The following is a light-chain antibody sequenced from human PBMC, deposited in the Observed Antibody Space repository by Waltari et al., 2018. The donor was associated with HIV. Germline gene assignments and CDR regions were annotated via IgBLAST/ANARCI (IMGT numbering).Light chain of an antibody. CDR1: SRDVGGNKY. Sequence: QSALTQPPSASGSPGQSVTISCTGTSRDVGGNKYVSCYQQHPSKAPKLIIYEVSKRPSGVPDRCSGSKSGNTASLTVSGLQADDEADFYCSSYAGSTVIFGGGTKLTVL. CDR3: SSYAGSTVI. V-gene: IGLV2-8*01. CDR2: EVS. J-gene: IGLJ2*01.